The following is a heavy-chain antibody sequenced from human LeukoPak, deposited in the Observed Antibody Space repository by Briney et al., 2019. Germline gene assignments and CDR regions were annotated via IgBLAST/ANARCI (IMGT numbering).Heavy chain of an antibody. CDR1: GGSFSGYY. Sequence: KPSETLSLTCAVYGGSFSGYYWSWIRQPPGKGLKWIGEINHSGSTNYNPSLKSRVTISVDTSKNQFSLKLSSVTAADTAVYYCARGKWVVVVPAALRRDPRAFDIWGQGTMVTVSS. V-gene: IGHV4-34*01. J-gene: IGHJ3*02. CDR3: ARGKWVVVVPAALRRDPRAFDI. D-gene: IGHD2-2*01. CDR2: INHSGST.